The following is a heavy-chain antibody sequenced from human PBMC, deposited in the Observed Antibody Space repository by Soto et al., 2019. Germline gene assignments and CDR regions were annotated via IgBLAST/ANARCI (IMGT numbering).Heavy chain of an antibody. V-gene: IGHV3-30-3*01. CDR2: ISYDGSNK. CDR1: GFTFSSYA. Sequence: GGSLRLSCAASGFTFSSYAMHWVRQAPGKGLEWVAVISYDGSNKYYADSVKGRFTISRDNSKNTLYLQMNSLRAEDTAVYYCARDLGGRFLEWLIDYWGQGTLVTVSS. D-gene: IGHD3-3*01. CDR3: ARDLGGRFLEWLIDY. J-gene: IGHJ4*02.